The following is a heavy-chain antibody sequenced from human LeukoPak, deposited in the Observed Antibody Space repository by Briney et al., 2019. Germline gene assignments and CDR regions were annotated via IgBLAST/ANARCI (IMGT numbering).Heavy chain of an antibody. CDR1: GGTFSSYA. V-gene: IGHV1-69*04. D-gene: IGHD2-2*01. Sequence: SVKVSCKASGGTFSSYAISWVRQAPGQGLEWMGRIIPIFGIANYAQKFQGRVTITADKSTSTAYMELSSLRSEDTAVYYCARDLPLIVVVPAATKRNWFDPWGQGTLVTVSS. CDR3: ARDLPLIVVVPAATKRNWFDP. J-gene: IGHJ5*02. CDR2: IIPIFGIA.